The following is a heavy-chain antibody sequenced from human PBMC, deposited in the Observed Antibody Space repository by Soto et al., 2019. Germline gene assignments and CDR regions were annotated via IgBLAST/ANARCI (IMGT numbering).Heavy chain of an antibody. J-gene: IGHJ4*02. CDR3: SAAPETYSPTGYYENYFGT. D-gene: IGHD3-9*01. CDR2: SYYGGMT. V-gene: IGHV4-39*01. CDR1: GDSFSCTPYF. Sequence: LSLTFSVSGDSFSCTPYFWGWIRQPHGQGLGWIASSYYGGMTYYTPYLKSLLTISIDTSGSPFSIGLRQVTVPDTAVTYLSAAPETYSPTGYYENYFGTWGQGTLVTVSS.